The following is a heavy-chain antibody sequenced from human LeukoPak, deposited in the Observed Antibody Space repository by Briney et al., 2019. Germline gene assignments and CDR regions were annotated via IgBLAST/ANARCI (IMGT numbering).Heavy chain of an antibody. CDR3: ARGAAGATYGYFDY. D-gene: IGHD6-13*01. CDR1: GGSNSSYY. CDR2: IYYSGST. V-gene: IGHV4-59*01. J-gene: IGHJ4*02. Sequence: SETLSLTCTVSGGSNSSYYWSWIRQPPGKGLEWIGYIYYSGSTNYNPSLKSRVTISVDTSKNQFSLKLTSVTAADTAVYYCARGAAGATYGYFDYWGRGTVVSVSS.